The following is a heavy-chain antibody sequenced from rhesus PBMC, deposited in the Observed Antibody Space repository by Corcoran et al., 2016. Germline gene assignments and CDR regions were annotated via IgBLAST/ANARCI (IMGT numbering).Heavy chain of an antibody. D-gene: IGHD3-40*01. CDR3: ASSVEFDY. CDR1: GGSVSSSNW. CDR2: ISGSSGST. V-gene: IGHV4-65*01. Sequence: QVQLQESGPGLVKPSETLSLTCAVSGGSVSSSNWWSWIRHPPGKGLEWIGYISGSSGSTYYNPSLKSRVTISTDTSKNQFSLKLSSVTAADTAVYYCASSVEFDYWGQGVLVTVSS. J-gene: IGHJ4*01.